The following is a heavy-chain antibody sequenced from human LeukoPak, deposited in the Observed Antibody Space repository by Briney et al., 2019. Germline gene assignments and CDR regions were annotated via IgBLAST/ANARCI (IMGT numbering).Heavy chain of an antibody. V-gene: IGHV3-7*01. CDR2: IKQDGSEK. D-gene: IGHD6-13*01. J-gene: IGHJ4*02. CDR1: GFTFSSYW. Sequence: PGGSLRLSCAASGFTFSSYWMSWVRQDPGKGLEWVANIKQDGSEKYYVDSVKGRFTISRDNAKNSLYLQMNSLRAEDTAVYYCASIAAAGYYFDYWGQGTLVTVSS. CDR3: ASIAAAGYYFDY.